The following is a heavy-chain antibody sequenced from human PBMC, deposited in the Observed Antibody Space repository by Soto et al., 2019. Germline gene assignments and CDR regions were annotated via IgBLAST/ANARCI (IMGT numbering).Heavy chain of an antibody. V-gene: IGHV5-51*01. J-gene: IGHJ6*02. CDR3: ARTLRTYYDFWSGYPPGYYGMGV. CDR1: GYSFTSYW. D-gene: IGHD3-3*01. CDR2: IYPGDSDT. Sequence: PGESLKISCKGSGYSFTSYWIGWVRQMPGKGLERMGIIYPGDSDTRYSPSFQGQVTISADKSISTAYLQWSSLKASDTAMYYCARTLRTYYDFWSGYPPGYYGMGVWGQGTTVTVSS.